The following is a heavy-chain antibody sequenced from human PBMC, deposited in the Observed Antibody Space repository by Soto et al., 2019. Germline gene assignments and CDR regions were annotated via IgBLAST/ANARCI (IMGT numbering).Heavy chain of an antibody. Sequence: PSETLSLTCAVSGGSISSGGYSWSWIRQPPGKGLEWIGEIYHSGSTKYNPSLKSRVTISVDKSKNQFSLKLSSVTAADTAVYYCARVSGSYYYGMDVWGQGTTVT. CDR3: ARVSGSYYYGMDV. CDR1: GGSISSGGYS. J-gene: IGHJ6*02. V-gene: IGHV4-30-2*01. CDR2: IYHSGST.